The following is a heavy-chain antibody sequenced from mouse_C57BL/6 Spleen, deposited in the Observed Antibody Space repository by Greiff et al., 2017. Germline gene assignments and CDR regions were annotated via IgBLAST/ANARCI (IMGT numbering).Heavy chain of an antibody. Sequence: QVQLKQPGAELVKPGASVKLSCKASGYTFTSYWMHWVKQRPGQGLEWIGMIHPNSGSTNYNEKFKSKATLTVDKSSSTAYMQLSSLTSEDSAVYYCARVDYDGGFDYWGQGTTLTVSS. CDR2: IHPNSGST. D-gene: IGHD2-4*01. CDR1: GYTFTSYW. V-gene: IGHV1-64*01. J-gene: IGHJ2*01. CDR3: ARVDYDGGFDY.